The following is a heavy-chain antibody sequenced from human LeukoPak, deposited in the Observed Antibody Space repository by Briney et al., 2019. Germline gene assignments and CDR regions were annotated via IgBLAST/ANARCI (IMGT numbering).Heavy chain of an antibody. Sequence: PSETLSLTCTVSGGSISSYYWSWIRQPPGKGLEWIGYIYYSGSTNYNPSLKSRVTISVDTSKNQFSLKLSSVTAADTAVYYCARVRYYDSSGAAFDIWGQGTMVTVSS. CDR2: IYYSGST. CDR1: GGSISSYY. J-gene: IGHJ3*02. D-gene: IGHD3-22*01. V-gene: IGHV4-59*01. CDR3: ARVRYYDSSGAAFDI.